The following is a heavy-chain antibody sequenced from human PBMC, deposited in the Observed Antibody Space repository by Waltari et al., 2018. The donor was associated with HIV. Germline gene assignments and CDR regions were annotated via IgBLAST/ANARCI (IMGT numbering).Heavy chain of an antibody. CDR3: ARYPYYYDSSGYYPFDY. D-gene: IGHD3-22*01. CDR1: GGSFSGYY. Sequence: QVQLQQWGAELLKPSETLSLTCAVYGGSFSGYYWSWIRQPPGQGLEWIGEINHSGSTNYNPSLKSRVTISVDTSKNQFSLKLSSVTAADTAVYYCARYPYYYDSSGYYPFDYWGQGTLVTVSS. CDR2: INHSGST. J-gene: IGHJ4*02. V-gene: IGHV4-34*01.